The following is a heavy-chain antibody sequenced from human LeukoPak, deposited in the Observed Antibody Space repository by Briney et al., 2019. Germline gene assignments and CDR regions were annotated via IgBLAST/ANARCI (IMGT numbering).Heavy chain of an antibody. CDR3: ARGPLDYDILTGPYGMDV. V-gene: IGHV1-69*01. CDR2: IIPIFGTA. CDR1: GGTFSSYA. J-gene: IGHJ6*04. Sequence: SVKVSCKASGGTFSSYAISWVRQAPGQGLEWMGGIIPIFGTANYAQKFQGRVTITADESTSTAYMELSSLRSENTAVYYCARGPLDYDILTGPYGMDVWGKGTTVTVSS. D-gene: IGHD3-9*01.